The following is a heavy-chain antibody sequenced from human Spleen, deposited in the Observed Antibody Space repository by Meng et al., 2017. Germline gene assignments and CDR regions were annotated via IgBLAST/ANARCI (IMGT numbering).Heavy chain of an antibody. Sequence: EVQLVESGGGLVKPGGSLRLSCAASGFTFSSYNMNWVRQASGKGLEWVSSISSSGRHINYADSVKGRFTISRDNAKKSLYLQMNSLRAEDTAVYYCALEDSTSSHYWGQGTLVTVSS. CDR2: ISSSGRHI. D-gene: IGHD6-6*01. CDR3: ALEDSTSSHY. CDR1: GFTFSSYN. J-gene: IGHJ4*02. V-gene: IGHV3-21*01.